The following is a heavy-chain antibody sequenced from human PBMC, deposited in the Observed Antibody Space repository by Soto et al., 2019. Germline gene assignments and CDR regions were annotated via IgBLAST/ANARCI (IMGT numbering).Heavy chain of an antibody. CDR1: GFTFSSYS. CDR3: ARELRGLTMIVVVPNSEVLHYGMDV. J-gene: IGHJ6*02. V-gene: IGHV3-21*01. Sequence: EVQLVESGGGLVKPGGSLRLSCAASGFTFSSYSMNWVRQAPGKGLEWVSSISSSSSYIYYADSVKGRFTISRDNAKKSLYLQMNSLRAEDTAVYYCARELRGLTMIVVVPNSEVLHYGMDVWGQGTTVTVSS. CDR2: ISSSSSYI. D-gene: IGHD3-22*01.